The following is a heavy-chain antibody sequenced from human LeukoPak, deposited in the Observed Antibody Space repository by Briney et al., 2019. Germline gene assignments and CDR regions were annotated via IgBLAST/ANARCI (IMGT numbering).Heavy chain of an antibody. CDR2: LSSGSDSI. V-gene: IGHV3-21*05. J-gene: IGHJ4*02. CDR3: ASADYYYDSSGYSFDY. Sequence: GGSLRLSCAASGFTFNTYTMNWVRQAPGKGLEWISYLSSGSDSIYYADSVKGRFTISRDNAKNSLYLQMNSLRAEDTAVYYCASADYYYDSSGYSFDYWGQGTLVTVSS. CDR1: GFTFNTYT. D-gene: IGHD3-22*01.